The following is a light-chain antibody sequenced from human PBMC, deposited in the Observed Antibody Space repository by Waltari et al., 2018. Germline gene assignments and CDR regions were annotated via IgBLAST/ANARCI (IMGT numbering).Light chain of an antibody. CDR1: QNLDRL. Sequence: TQSPSTLSAFVGDKVTITCRASQNLDRLLAWYQQKPGKAPRLLIYMASNLESGVPSRFSGSGSGTEFTLTINSLQPYDFATYYCQQYINYWTFGQGTKVQ. V-gene: IGKV1-5*03. J-gene: IGKJ1*01. CDR2: MAS. CDR3: QQYINYWT.